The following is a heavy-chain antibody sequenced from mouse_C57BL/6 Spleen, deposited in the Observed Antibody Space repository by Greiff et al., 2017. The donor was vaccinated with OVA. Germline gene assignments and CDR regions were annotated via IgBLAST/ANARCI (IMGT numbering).Heavy chain of an antibody. CDR2: IDPANGNT. CDR3: AGTTAQASWFAY. J-gene: IGHJ3*01. CDR1: GFNIKNTY. V-gene: IGHV14-3*01. Sequence: EVQLQESVAELVRPGASVKLSCTASGFNIKNTYMHWVKQRPEQGLEWIGRIDPANGNTKYAPKFQGKSTITADTSSNTAYLQLSSLTSEDTAIYYCAGTTAQASWFAYWGQGTLVTVSA. D-gene: IGHD3-2*02.